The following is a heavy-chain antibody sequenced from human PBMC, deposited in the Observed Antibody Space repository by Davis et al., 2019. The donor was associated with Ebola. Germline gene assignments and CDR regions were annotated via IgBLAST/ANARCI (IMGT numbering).Heavy chain of an antibody. CDR1: GGSINHYY. V-gene: IGHV4-59*01. J-gene: IGHJ3*02. CDR3: TRAGARGTYSFNAFDI. D-gene: IGHD1-26*01. CDR2: IYDSGST. Sequence: SETLSLTCTVSGGSINHYYWNWIRQPPGKGLEWIAFIYDSGSTNYNPSLKSRVTISVDTSKNQISLNLGSVTAADTAVYFCTRAGARGTYSFNAFDIWGQGTVVTVSS.